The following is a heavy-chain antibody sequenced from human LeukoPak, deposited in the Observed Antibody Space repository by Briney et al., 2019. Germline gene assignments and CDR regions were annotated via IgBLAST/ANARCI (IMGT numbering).Heavy chain of an antibody. CDR2: IYYSGST. CDR3: ARALWFGEIARPRYGMDV. V-gene: IGHV4-30-4*08. D-gene: IGHD3-10*01. Sequence: SETLSLTCTVSGGSISSYYWSWIRQPPGKGLEWIGYIYYSGSTYYNPFLKSRVTISVDTSKNQFSLKLSSVTAADTAVYYCARALWFGEIARPRYGMDVWGKGTTVTVSS. CDR1: GGSISSYY. J-gene: IGHJ6*04.